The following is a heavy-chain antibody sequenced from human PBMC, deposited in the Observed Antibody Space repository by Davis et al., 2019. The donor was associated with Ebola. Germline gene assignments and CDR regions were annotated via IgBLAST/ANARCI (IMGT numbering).Heavy chain of an antibody. CDR3: TTAPGGGYGIYLYFDL. J-gene: IGHJ2*01. V-gene: IGHV3-15*01. CDR1: GFAFSHTW. CDR2: ISSETDGGTI. D-gene: IGHD2-15*01. Sequence: GGSLRLSCAASGFAFSHTWMSWVRQAPGKGLEWVGRISSETDGGTIDYAAPVKGRFSISRDDSKNTLYLTMNSLKSEDTAVYYCTTAPGGGYGIYLYFDLWGRGTLVTVSS.